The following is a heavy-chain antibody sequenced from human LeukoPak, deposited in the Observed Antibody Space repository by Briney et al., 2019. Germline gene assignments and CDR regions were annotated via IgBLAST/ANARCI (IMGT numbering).Heavy chain of an antibody. CDR3: ARVGFTTSWSNFDY. J-gene: IGHJ4*02. CDR1: GYTFAAYF. D-gene: IGHD2-2*01. V-gene: IGHV1-2*06. Sequence: ASVKVSCKASGYTFAAYFIHWVRQAPGQGLEWMGRINPSGGDTNCAQKFQGRVTMTGDTSSSTAYMELSSLRPDDTSMYFCARVGFTTSWSNFDYWGQGTLVTVSS. CDR2: INPSGGDT.